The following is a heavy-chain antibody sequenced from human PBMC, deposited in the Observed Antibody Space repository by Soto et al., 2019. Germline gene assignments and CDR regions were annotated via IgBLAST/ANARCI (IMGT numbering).Heavy chain of an antibody. CDR3: AKGYDFWSGYHLRPPDY. CDR2: ISYDGSNK. V-gene: IGHV3-30*18. CDR1: GFTFSSSG. D-gene: IGHD3-3*01. Sequence: GGSLRLSCAASGFTFSSSGIHWVRQAPGKGLEWVAVISYDGSNKYYADSVKGRFTISRDNSKNTLYLQMNSLRAEDTAVYYCAKGYDFWSGYHLRPPDYWGQGTLVTVST. J-gene: IGHJ4*02.